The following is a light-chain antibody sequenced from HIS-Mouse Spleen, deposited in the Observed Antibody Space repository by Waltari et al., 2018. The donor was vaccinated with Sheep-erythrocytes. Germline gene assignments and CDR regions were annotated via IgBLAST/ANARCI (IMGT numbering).Light chain of an antibody. CDR1: SSDVGVYNY. CDR3: SSYAGSNNWV. Sequence: QSALTQPPSASGSPGQSVTISCTGTSSDVGVYNYVSWYQPPPGKAPKLMIYEVSKRPSGVPDRFSGSKSGNTASLTVSGLQAEDEADYYYSSYAGSNNWVFGGGTKLTVL. CDR2: EVS. V-gene: IGLV2-8*01. J-gene: IGLJ3*02.